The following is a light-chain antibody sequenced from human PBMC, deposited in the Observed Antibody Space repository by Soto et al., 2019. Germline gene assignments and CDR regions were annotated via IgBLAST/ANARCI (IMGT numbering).Light chain of an antibody. V-gene: IGKV1-39*01. CDR2: VAS. CDR3: HQTYSIPWT. CDR1: QTITTY. J-gene: IGKJ1*01. Sequence: DIQMTQSPSSLSASVGDRITITCRASQTITTYLNWYQQRPGKAPKVLIYVASTLQSGVPSRFSGSGSGTEFTLTISSLQPEDFATYYCHQTYSIPWTFGQGTRVEIK.